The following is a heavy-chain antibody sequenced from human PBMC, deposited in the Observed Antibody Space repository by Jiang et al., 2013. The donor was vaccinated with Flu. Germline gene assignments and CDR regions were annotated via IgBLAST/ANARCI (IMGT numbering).Heavy chain of an antibody. V-gene: IGHV1-3*01. CDR2: INAGNGNT. CDR1: GYTFTSYA. J-gene: IGHJ4*02. Sequence: SGAEVKKPGASVKVSCKASGYTFTSYAMHWVRQAPGQRLEWMGWINAGNGNTKYSQKFQGRVTITRDTSASTAYMELSSLRSEDTAVYYCARAVTTFDVYYFDYWGQGTLVTVSS. D-gene: IGHD4-17*01. CDR3: ARAVTTFDVYYFDY.